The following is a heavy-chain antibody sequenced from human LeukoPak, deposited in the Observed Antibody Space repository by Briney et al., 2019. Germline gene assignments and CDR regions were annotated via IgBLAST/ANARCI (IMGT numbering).Heavy chain of an antibody. CDR2: IYPGDSDT. D-gene: IGHD1-26*01. V-gene: IGHV5-51*01. CDR1: GYSFTNYW. CDR3: ARTIVGPTSDYYYYMDV. J-gene: IGHJ6*03. Sequence: GESLKISCKGSGYSFTNYWIGWVRQMPGKGLERMGIIYPGDSDTTYSPSFQGQVSFSADKSTSTAYLHWSSLRASDTAMYYCARTIVGPTSDYYYYMDVWGKGTTVTVSS.